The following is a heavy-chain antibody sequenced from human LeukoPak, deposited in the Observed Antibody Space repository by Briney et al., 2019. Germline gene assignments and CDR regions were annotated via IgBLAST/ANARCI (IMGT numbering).Heavy chain of an antibody. V-gene: IGHV5-51*01. CDR3: ARRIYGSGSYPKPFDY. D-gene: IGHD3-10*01. CDR1: GYSFTSYW. J-gene: IGHJ4*02. CDR2: IYPGDSDT. Sequence: GESLKISCKGSGYSFTSYWIGWVRQMPGKGLEWMGIIYPGDSDTRYSPSFQGQVTISADKSISTAYLQWSSLKASDTAMYYCARRIYGSGSYPKPFDYWGQGTLVTVSS.